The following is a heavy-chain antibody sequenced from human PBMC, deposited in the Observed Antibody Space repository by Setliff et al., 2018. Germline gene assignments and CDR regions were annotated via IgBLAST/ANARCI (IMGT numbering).Heavy chain of an antibody. Sequence: ASVKVSCKSSGFTFTDYGITWVRQVPGQGLEWMGWINNYNFNTQYAQKLQVRVTLTTDTSTTTAYLELRSLRPDDTAVYYCAISSLSICSGGTCPNAFDIWGQGTMVTVSS. D-gene: IGHD2-15*01. CDR2: INNYNFNT. CDR1: GFTFTDYG. V-gene: IGHV1-18*01. J-gene: IGHJ3*02. CDR3: AISSLSICSGGTCPNAFDI.